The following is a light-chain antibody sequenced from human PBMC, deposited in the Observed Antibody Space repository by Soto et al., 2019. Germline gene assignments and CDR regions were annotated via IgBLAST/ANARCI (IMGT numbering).Light chain of an antibody. CDR2: GNS. J-gene: IGLJ2*01. CDR1: SSNIGAGYE. CDR3: QSYDSSRSGVV. V-gene: IGLV1-40*01. Sequence: QSVLTQPPSGSGAPGQRVTISCTGSSSNIGAGYEVHWYQQRPGTAHKLLIYGNSNRPTGVPDRFSLSNSGTSASLALTGLQAEDEADYYCQSYDSSRSGVVFGGGTKLTVL.